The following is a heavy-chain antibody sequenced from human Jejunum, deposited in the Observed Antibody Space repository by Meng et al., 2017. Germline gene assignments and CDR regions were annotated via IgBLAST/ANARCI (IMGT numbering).Heavy chain of an antibody. J-gene: IGHJ4*02. Sequence: SISSGSYYWTWIRQPAGKGLEWIGRMYTSGTANDNTALRSRFTRSIDPSKNQFSLKLNSVTAADTAVYYCARGQNYFDSSGYLSEGYFDYWGQGTLVTVSS. CDR3: ARGQNYFDSSGYLSEGYFDY. V-gene: IGHV4-61*02. CDR2: MYTSGTA. D-gene: IGHD3-22*01. CDR1: SISSGSYY.